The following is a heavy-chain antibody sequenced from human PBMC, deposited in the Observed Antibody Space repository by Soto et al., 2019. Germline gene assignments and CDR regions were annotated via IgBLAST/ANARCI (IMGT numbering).Heavy chain of an antibody. D-gene: IGHD2-2*01. J-gene: IGHJ6*02. Sequence: QVQLVQSGAEVKKPGSSVKVSCKASGDTFSTYTITWMRQAPGQGLEWMGGIIPRSAPSNYAQKFQGRVTLTADEPTNTAYMELSSLRSEDTAVYYCAREGLVLVPTTVNSDYCYYAMDGGGQGTTVTVSS. CDR3: AREGLVLVPTTVNSDYCYYAMDG. CDR2: IIPRSAPS. V-gene: IGHV1-69*12. CDR1: GDTFSTYT.